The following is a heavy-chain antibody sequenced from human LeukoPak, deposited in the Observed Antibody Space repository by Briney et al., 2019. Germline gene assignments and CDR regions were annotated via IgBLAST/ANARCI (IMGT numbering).Heavy chain of an antibody. D-gene: IGHD3-22*01. CDR3: ARDPDYYDSSGYSSSLRY. Sequence: SVKVSCKASGGTFSSYAISWVRQAPGQGLEWMGRIIPILGIANYAQKFQGRVTITADKSTSTAYMELSSLRSEDTAVYYCARDPDYYDSSGYSSSLRYWGQGTLVIVSS. CDR2: IIPILGIA. V-gene: IGHV1-69*04. CDR1: GGTFSSYA. J-gene: IGHJ4*02.